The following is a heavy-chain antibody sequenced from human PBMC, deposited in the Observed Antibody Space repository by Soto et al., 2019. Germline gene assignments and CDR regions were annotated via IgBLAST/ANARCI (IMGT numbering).Heavy chain of an antibody. V-gene: IGHV4-59*08. CDR2: IYFSGST. J-gene: IGHJ4*02. CDR3: ARHRSNSALLADY. D-gene: IGHD1-26*01. CDR1: GDSISSSY. Sequence: QVQLQESGPGLVKPSETLSLTCIVTGDSISSSYWSWIRQPPGKGLEWIGYIYFSGSTNHNPSLKSRVTISMDTSKNQFSLKLTSVTAADTAVYYCARHRSNSALLADYWGQGTLVTLSS.